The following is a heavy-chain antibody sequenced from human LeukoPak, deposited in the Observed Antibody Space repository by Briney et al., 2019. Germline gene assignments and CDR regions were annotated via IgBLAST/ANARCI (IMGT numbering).Heavy chain of an antibody. CDR3: AVGFYNLGEVYYMDV. V-gene: IGHV1-2*02. Sequence: GASVKVSCRASGHTSTGYYLHWVRQAPGQGREWMGWINPSSGATNYAQTFLGRITLTRDTSISTAYMELSRLTSDDTAVYSCAVGFYNLGEVYYMDVWGKGTTVTISS. D-gene: IGHD3-16*01. J-gene: IGHJ6*03. CDR2: INPSSGAT. CDR1: GHTSTGYY.